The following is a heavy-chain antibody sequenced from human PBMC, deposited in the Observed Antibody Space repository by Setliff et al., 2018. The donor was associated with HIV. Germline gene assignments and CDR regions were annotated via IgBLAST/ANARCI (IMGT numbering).Heavy chain of an antibody. CDR3: ANRLRGYNKWYYFDY. CDR2: INTDGSRT. Sequence: PGGSLRLSCAASGFSFSSYWMHWVRQPPGKGLVWVSVINTDGSRTTDADSVKGRFTISRDNAKNTLYLQMSSLRDEDTGVYYCANRLRGYNKWYYFDYWGQGTLVTVSS. D-gene: IGHD1-1*01. V-gene: IGHV3-74*03. CDR1: GFSFSSYW. J-gene: IGHJ4*02.